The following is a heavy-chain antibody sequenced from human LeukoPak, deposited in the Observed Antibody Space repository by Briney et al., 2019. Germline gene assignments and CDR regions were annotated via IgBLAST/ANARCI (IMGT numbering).Heavy chain of an antibody. Sequence: PSETLSLTCTVSGGSISSYYWSWIQQPPGKGLEWIGYIYYSGSTNYNPSLKSRVTISVDTSKNQFSLKLSSVTAADTAVYYCARDFGFWSGYYTGHGFDPWGQGTLVTVSS. CDR3: ARDFGFWSGYYTGHGFDP. J-gene: IGHJ5*02. V-gene: IGHV4-59*01. D-gene: IGHD3-3*01. CDR1: GGSISSYY. CDR2: IYYSGST.